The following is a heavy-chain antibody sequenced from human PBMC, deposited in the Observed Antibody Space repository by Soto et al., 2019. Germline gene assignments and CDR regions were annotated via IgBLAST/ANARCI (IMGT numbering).Heavy chain of an antibody. CDR2: IISGGGTT. Sequence: EVQLLESGGGLVQPGGSLSLSSAGSGFTLSTAGMSWVRQAPGKGLEWVSSIISGGGTTYYSASVKGRFTISRDKFKNTLYLQMNSRRADDTALYYCAKRAWSDFGYRSQGTLVIVSS. CDR3: AKRAWSDFGY. CDR1: GFTLSTAG. V-gene: IGHV3-23*01. D-gene: IGHD2-8*02. J-gene: IGHJ4*02.